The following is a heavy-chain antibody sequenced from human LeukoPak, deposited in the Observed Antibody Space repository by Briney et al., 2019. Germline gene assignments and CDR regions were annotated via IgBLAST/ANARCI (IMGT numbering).Heavy chain of an antibody. Sequence: PGGSLRLSCAASGFTFSSYGMPWVRQAPGKGLEWVAVISYDGSNKYYADSVKGRFTISRDNSKNTLYLQMNSLRAEDTAVYYCAKDQAAYSSSWYDGMDVWGQGTTVTVSS. CDR2: ISYDGSNK. V-gene: IGHV3-30*18. CDR1: GFTFSSYG. J-gene: IGHJ6*02. CDR3: AKDQAAYSSSWYDGMDV. D-gene: IGHD6-13*01.